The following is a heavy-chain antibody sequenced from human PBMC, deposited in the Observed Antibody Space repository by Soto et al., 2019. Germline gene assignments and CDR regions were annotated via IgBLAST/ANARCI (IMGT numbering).Heavy chain of an antibody. CDR1: GGSISSGYYY. J-gene: IGHJ5*02. Sequence: QLQLQESGPGLVKPSETLSLTCSVSGGSISSGYYYWGWIRQPPGKGLEWIGSIDYSGRTSYNPXXXXXXXXXXXXXXXXXXXXXXXXXXXXXXXXXXXXXXXXXXXXXXXXXPFSWFDPWGQGTLVTVS. CDR2: IDYSGRT. CDR3: XXXXXXXXXXXXXXXPFSWFDP. V-gene: IGHV4-39*01.